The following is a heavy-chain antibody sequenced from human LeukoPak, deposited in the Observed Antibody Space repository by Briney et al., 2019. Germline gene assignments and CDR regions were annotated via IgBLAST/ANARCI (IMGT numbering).Heavy chain of an antibody. CDR1: GFTFRSYA. CDR3: AKDTAYCGGDCYWGYFDY. CDR2: ISSSGGST. Sequence: QPGGSLRLSCAASGFTFRSYAMSWVRQAPGKGLEWVSAISSSGGSTYYADSVKGRFTISRDNSKNTLYLQMNSLRAEDTAVYYCAKDTAYCGGDCYWGYFDYWGQGTLVTVSS. D-gene: IGHD2-21*02. J-gene: IGHJ4*02. V-gene: IGHV3-23*01.